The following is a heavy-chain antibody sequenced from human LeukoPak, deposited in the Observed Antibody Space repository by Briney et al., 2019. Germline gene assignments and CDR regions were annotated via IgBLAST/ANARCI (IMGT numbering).Heavy chain of an antibody. CDR1: GGSISSSTYY. V-gene: IGHV4-39*01. CDR3: ARQDGGTSGPDY. CDR2: IHYSGST. Sequence: PSETLSLTCTVAGGSISSSTYYWGWIRQPPGKGLEWIGGIHYSGSTYYKSSLKSRVTISIDTSKNQVSLELSAVTAADTAIYYCARQDGGTSGPDYWGQGTLVTVSS. D-gene: IGHD4-23*01. J-gene: IGHJ4*02.